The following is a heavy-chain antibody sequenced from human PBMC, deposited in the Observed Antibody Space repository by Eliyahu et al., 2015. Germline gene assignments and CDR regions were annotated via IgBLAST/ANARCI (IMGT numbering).Heavy chain of an antibody. CDR3: AKGYCSDDSCFSTFDY. Sequence: VQLVESGGGLIQPGGSXRLSCAASGXTFRNXAMCWVRQAPGKGXGWMSAISGGGSKTYYADSVKGRFTISRDNSRNTLYLQMISPRXEDTAVYYCAKGYCSDDSCFSTFDYWGQGTLVTVSS. V-gene: IGHV3-23*04. CDR1: GXTFRNXA. CDR2: ISGGGSKT. J-gene: IGHJ4*02. D-gene: IGHD2-15*01.